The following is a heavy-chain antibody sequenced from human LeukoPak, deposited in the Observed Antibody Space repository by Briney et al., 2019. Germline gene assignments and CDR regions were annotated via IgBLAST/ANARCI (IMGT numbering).Heavy chain of an antibody. V-gene: IGHV3-21*01. Sequence: GGSLRLSCAASGFTFSSYSMNWVRQAPGKGLEWVSSISSSSSYIYYADSVKGRFTISRDNAKNSLYLQMNSLRAEDTAVYYCAKDDYGDYGSGLDYWGQGTLVTVSS. J-gene: IGHJ4*02. CDR2: ISSSSSYI. CDR1: GFTFSSYS. CDR3: AKDDYGDYGSGLDY. D-gene: IGHD4-17*01.